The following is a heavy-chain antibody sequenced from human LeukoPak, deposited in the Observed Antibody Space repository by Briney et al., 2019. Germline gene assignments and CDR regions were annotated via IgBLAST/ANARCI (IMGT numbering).Heavy chain of an antibody. CDR2: ISGSGGNT. J-gene: IGHJ3*02. Sequence: GGSLRLSCAASGFTFSSYAMSWVRQAPGKGLEWVSGISGSGGNTYYADSVKGQFTISRDNSKNTLYLQMNSLRAEDTAVYYCAKGTMIVVADAFDIWGQGTMVTVSS. CDR3: AKGTMIVVADAFDI. D-gene: IGHD3-22*01. V-gene: IGHV3-23*01. CDR1: GFTFSSYA.